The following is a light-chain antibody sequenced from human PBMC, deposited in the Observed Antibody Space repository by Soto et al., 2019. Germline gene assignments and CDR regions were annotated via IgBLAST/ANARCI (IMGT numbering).Light chain of an antibody. J-gene: IGKJ2*01. CDR2: GAS. CDR3: QQYGSSPLT. V-gene: IGKV3-20*01. Sequence: EIVLTQSPGTLSLSPGERATLSCRASQSVSSSYLAWYQQKPGQAPRLLIYGASSRATGIPDRFSGSGSGTDFTLTISRLEPKDFAVYYCQQYGSSPLTFGQGTKLEIK. CDR1: QSVSSSY.